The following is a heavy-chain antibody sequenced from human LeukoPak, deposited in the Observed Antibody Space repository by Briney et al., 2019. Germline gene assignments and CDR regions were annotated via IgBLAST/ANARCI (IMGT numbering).Heavy chain of an antibody. Sequence: PGGSLRLSCAASGFTGRSKYMTWVRQAPGKGLEWLSAIYSGGDTYYADFVRGRFTISRDNSKNMVFLQMRSLRAEDTAVYYCVRERSASSDYYALGYWGQGTLVTVSS. CDR3: VRERSASSDYYALGY. V-gene: IGHV3-66*01. D-gene: IGHD3-22*01. J-gene: IGHJ4*02. CDR1: GFTGRSKY. CDR2: IYSGGDT.